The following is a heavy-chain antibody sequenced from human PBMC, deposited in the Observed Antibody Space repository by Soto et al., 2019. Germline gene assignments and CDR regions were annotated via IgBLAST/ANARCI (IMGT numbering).Heavy chain of an antibody. D-gene: IGHD3-10*01. CDR2: IYYSGST. CDR1: GGSISSSSYY. CDR3: ARLTRDPRTYYYYGMDV. J-gene: IGHJ6*02. V-gene: IGHV4-39*01. Sequence: SKTLSLTCTVSGGSISSSSYYWGWIRQPPGKGLEWIGSIYYSGSTYYNPSLKSRVTISVDTPKNQFSLKLSSVTAADTAVYYCARLTRDPRTYYYYGMDVWGQGTTVTVSS.